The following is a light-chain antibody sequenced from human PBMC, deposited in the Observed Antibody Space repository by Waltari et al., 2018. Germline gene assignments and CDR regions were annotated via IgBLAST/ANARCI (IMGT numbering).Light chain of an antibody. V-gene: IGKV1-39*01. J-gene: IGKJ4*01. CDR1: QSISSY. CDR3: QQSFSTPLT. CDR2: AAS. Sequence: DDQMTQSPSSLSASLGDRVTITCRAGQSISSYLNWYQHKPGMAPKLLIYAASTLQSGVPSRFSGSGSGTDFTLTISSLQPEDFATYYCQQSFSTPLTFGGGTKVEIK.